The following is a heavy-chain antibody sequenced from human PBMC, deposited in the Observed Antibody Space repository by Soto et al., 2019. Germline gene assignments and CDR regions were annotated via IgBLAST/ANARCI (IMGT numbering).Heavy chain of an antibody. J-gene: IGHJ4*02. Sequence: QVPLVQSGAEVKKPGASVKVSCKASGYTFTSYGISWVRQAPGQGLEWVGWISAYNGNTNYAQKLQGRVTMTTDTSTSTAYMELRSLRSDDTAVYYCAKITMVRGVIMGLDYWGQGTLVTVSS. CDR2: ISAYNGNT. CDR3: AKITMVRGVIMGLDY. D-gene: IGHD3-10*01. CDR1: GYTFTSYG. V-gene: IGHV1-18*01.